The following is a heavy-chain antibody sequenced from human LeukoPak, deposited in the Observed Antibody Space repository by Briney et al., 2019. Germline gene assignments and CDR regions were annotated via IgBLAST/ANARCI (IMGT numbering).Heavy chain of an antibody. V-gene: IGHV4-34*01. CDR3: ARRYYDYVWGSYRLYYYYYMDV. CDR2: INHSGST. CDR1: GGSFSGYY. D-gene: IGHD3-16*02. J-gene: IGHJ6*03. Sequence: PSETLSLTCAVYGGSFSGYYWSWIRQPPGKGLEWIGEINHSGSTNYNPSLKSRVTISVDTSKNQFSLKLSSVTAADTAVYYCARRYYDYVWGSYRLYYYYYMDVWGKGTTVTISS.